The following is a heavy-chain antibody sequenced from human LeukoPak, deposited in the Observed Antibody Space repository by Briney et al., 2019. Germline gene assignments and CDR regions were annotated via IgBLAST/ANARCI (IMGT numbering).Heavy chain of an antibody. J-gene: IGHJ4*02. CDR3: TKEGARLD. D-gene: IGHD1-1*01. V-gene: IGHV3-15*01. CDR2: IKSRTDGGTT. Sequence: GGSLRLSCAASGFTLNNAWMTWLRQAPGKGLEWVGRIKSRTDGGTTDYAAPLKGRFTISRDDSKGTLFLQMNSLKTEDTAVYYCTKEGARLDWGQGALVTVSS. CDR1: GFTLNNAW.